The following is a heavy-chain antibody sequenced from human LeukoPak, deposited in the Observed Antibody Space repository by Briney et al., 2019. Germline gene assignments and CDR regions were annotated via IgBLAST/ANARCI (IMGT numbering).Heavy chain of an antibody. D-gene: IGHD6-13*01. CDR3: AKDGPYSSRDRGDY. V-gene: IGHV3-23*01. J-gene: IGHJ4*02. Sequence: GGSLRLSCAASGFTFSSYSMNWVRQAPGKGLEWVSAISGSGGSTYYADSVKGRFTISRDNSKNTLYLQMNSLRAEDTAVYYCAKDGPYSSRDRGDYWGQGIPVTVSS. CDR1: GFTFSSYS. CDR2: ISGSGGST.